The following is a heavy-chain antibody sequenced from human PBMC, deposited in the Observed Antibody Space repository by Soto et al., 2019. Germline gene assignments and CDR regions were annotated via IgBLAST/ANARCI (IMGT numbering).Heavy chain of an antibody. Sequence: QVQLVESGGGVVQPGRSLRLSCAASGFTFSSYGMHWVRQAPGKGLEWVAVIWYDGSNKYYADYVKGRFTSSRDKSKNPLYLQMNSLRAEDTAVYYCARWGIAAGDYWGQGTLVTVSS. D-gene: IGHD6-13*01. CDR3: ARWGIAAGDY. V-gene: IGHV3-33*01. CDR2: IWYDGSNK. J-gene: IGHJ4*02. CDR1: GFTFSSYG.